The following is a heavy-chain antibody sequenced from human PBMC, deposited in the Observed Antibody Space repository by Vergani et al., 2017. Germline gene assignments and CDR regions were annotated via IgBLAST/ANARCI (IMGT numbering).Heavy chain of an antibody. Sequence: QVQLVQSGAEVKKPGASVKVSCKASGYTFTGFHMHWVRQAPGQGLELMGWINPNSGGTNYAQKFQGRVTMTRDTSITTAYMELSSLRSEDTAVYYCAKDIVGARGADYWGQGTLVTVSS. V-gene: IGHV1-2*02. CDR3: AKDIVGARGADY. CDR1: GYTFTGFH. D-gene: IGHD1-26*01. CDR2: INPNSGGT. J-gene: IGHJ4*02.